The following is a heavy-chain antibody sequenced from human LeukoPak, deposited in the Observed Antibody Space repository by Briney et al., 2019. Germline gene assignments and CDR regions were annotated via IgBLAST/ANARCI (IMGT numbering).Heavy chain of an antibody. CDR3: ATGRDAYKTGY. CDR1: GGSISSHH. CDR2: MHDSGIT. J-gene: IGHJ4*02. D-gene: IGHD5-24*01. Sequence: PSETLSLTCTVSGGSISSHHCSWIRQPPGKGLEWIGYMHDSGITNYNPSLESRVTISVDTSKNQFSLKLNSVTAADTAVYYCATGRDAYKTGYWGQGTLVTVSS. V-gene: IGHV4-59*11.